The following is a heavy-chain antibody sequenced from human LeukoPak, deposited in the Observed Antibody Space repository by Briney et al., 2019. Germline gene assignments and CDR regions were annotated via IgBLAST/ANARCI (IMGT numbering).Heavy chain of an antibody. D-gene: IGHD3-10*01. CDR1: GYSFTSYW. CDR2: IGPSDSYT. J-gene: IGHJ4*02. V-gene: IGHV5-10-1*01. CDR3: ASLWFGELSSYYFDY. Sequence: GESLKISCKGSGYSFTSYWISWVRQMPGEGLEWMGRIGPSDSYTNYSPSFQGHVTISADKSISTAYLQWSSLKASDTAMYYCASLWFGELSSYYFDYWGQGTLVTVSS.